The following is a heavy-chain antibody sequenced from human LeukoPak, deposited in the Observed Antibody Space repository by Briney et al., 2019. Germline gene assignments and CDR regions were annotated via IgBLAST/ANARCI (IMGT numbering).Heavy chain of an antibody. CDR3: ARQPQSEYSYGFEDH. D-gene: IGHD5-18*01. Sequence: SETLSLTCTVSGASVSSSSDYWGWIRQPPGKGLEWIASITYSGNTFSNPSLKSRVTISVDTSKNQFSLRLNSVTAADTAVYYCARQPQSEYSYGFEDHWGRGILVTVSS. J-gene: IGHJ4*02. CDR1: GASVSSSSDY. CDR2: ITYSGNT. V-gene: IGHV4-39*01.